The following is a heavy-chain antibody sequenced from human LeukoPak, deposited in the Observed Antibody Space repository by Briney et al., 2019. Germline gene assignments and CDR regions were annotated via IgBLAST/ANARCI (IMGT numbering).Heavy chain of an antibody. D-gene: IGHD2-15*01. Sequence: PGGSLRLSCAAQVFPLIRYSITRVPRAPGRGQEWVSYISSRCSAIYYVDSVKGRFTVSRDNAKNSLFLQMNSPRAEDTAVYYCVRVKGSYFDYWGQGALVTVSS. CDR1: VFPLIRYS. CDR3: VRVKGSYFDY. J-gene: IGHJ4*02. CDR2: ISSRCSAI. V-gene: IGHV3-48*01.